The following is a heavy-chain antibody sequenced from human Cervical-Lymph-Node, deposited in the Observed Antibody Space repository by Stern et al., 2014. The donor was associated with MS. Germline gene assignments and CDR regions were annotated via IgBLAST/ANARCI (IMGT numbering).Heavy chain of an antibody. CDR3: ATGAGDNWFDP. CDR1: GD. J-gene: IGHJ5*02. D-gene: IGHD3-10*01. Sequence: VQLVESGADVKKPGSSVRVSCKASGDISWLRQAPGPGLEYMGGIIRPVGTAHYTQSIQGSLTITADKSTNTTYMELSSLRSDDTAIYYCATGAGDNWFDPWGQGTLVSVSS. V-gene: IGHV1-69*06. CDR2: IIRPVGTA.